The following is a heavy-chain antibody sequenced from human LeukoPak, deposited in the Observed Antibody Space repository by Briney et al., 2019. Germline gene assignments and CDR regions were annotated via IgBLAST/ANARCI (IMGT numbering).Heavy chain of an antibody. CDR1: GFPFSSHA. CDR3: VREAGYCAPVCVKTNWFDP. D-gene: IGHD2-15*01. Sequence: GGSLSLSCAASGFPFSSHAMSWVRQPPGKGLEWVAAISNGKTYYADSVRGRFAISRDDSTNTVYLHMNSLRDEDTALYHCVREAGYCAPVCVKTNWFDPWGQGTLVTVSS. CDR2: ISNGKT. V-gene: IGHV3-23*01. J-gene: IGHJ5*02.